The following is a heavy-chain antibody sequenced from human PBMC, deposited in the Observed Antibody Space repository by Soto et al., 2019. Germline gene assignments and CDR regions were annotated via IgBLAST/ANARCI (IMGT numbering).Heavy chain of an antibody. CDR2: IIPIFGTA. J-gene: IGHJ6*02. CDR1: GGTFSSYA. Sequence: SVKVSCKASGGTFSSYAISWVRQAPGQGLEWMGGIIPIFGTANYAQKFQGRVTITADESTSTAYMELSSLRSEDTAMYCCARDDFWSGYTYYYYYGMDVWGQGTTVTVSS. CDR3: ARDDFWSGYTYYYYYGMDV. D-gene: IGHD3-3*01. V-gene: IGHV1-69*13.